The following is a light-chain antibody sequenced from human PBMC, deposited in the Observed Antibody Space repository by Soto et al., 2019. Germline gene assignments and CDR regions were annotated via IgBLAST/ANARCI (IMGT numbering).Light chain of an antibody. V-gene: IGLV2-14*01. CDR1: SSDVGGYNY. Sequence: QFVLTQPASVSGYPGQSITISCTGTSSDVGGYNYVSWYQQHPGKAPKLMIYDVSNRPSGVSNRFSGSKSGNTASLTISGLQAEDEADYYCSSYTSSSPYVFGTGTKVTVL. J-gene: IGLJ1*01. CDR3: SSYTSSSPYV. CDR2: DVS.